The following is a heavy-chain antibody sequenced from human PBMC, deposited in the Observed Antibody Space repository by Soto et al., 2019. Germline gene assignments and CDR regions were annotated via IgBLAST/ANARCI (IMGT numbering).Heavy chain of an antibody. CDR3: YRLVV. V-gene: IGHV3-73*01. D-gene: IGHD2-15*01. J-gene: IGHJ4*02. Sequence: GGSLRLSCAASGFNFSGSVIHWVRQASGKGLEWVGRIRSKAYRYATAYAATVEGRFTVYREDSKDTAYLQMNSLKSEDTAVYYCYRLVVWGQGSMVTVSS. CDR1: GFNFSGSV. CDR2: IRSKAYRYAT.